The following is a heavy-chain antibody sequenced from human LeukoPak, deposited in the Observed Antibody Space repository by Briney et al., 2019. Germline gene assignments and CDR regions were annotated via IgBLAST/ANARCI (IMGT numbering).Heavy chain of an antibody. Sequence: ASVKVSCKTSGYTFNSYALHWVRQAPGQGLEWMGWINTNTGNPTYAQGFTGRFVFSLDTSVSTAYLEISSLKAEDTAVYYCARARYCIGSTCPAGYYGMDVWGQGTTVTVSS. J-gene: IGHJ6*02. CDR3: ARARYCIGSTCPAGYYGMDV. CDR1: GYTFNSYA. CDR2: INTNTGNP. D-gene: IGHD2-15*01. V-gene: IGHV7-4-1*02.